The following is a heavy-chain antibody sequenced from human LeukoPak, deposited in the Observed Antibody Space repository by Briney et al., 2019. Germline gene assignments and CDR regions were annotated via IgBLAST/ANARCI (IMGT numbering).Heavy chain of an antibody. J-gene: IGHJ3*01. Sequence: SETLSLTRTVSGGSINNYYWSWIRQPPGKGLEWIGYIYYSGSTNYNPSLRGRVTMSVDTSKNQFSLKLTSETAADTAVYYCARYCGGDCNSSAFDFWGQGTMVTVSS. D-gene: IGHD2-21*02. V-gene: IGHV4-59*01. CDR2: IYYSGST. CDR3: ARYCGGDCNSSAFDF. CDR1: GGSINNYY.